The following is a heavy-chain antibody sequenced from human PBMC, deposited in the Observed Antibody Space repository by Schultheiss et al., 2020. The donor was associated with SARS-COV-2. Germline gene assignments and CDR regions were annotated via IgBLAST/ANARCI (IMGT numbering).Heavy chain of an antibody. V-gene: IGHV3-33*06. CDR2: IWYDGSNK. D-gene: IGHD3-3*01. CDR1: GFTFSSYA. J-gene: IGHJ6*02. CDR3: AKVRDIRSGYYTYYCGLDV. Sequence: GESLKISCAASGFTFSSYAMSWVRQAPGKGLEWVAVIWYDGSNKYYADSVKGRFTISRDNSKDTLYLQLNTLRDEDTAVYYCAKVRDIRSGYYTYYCGLDVWGQGTTVTVSS.